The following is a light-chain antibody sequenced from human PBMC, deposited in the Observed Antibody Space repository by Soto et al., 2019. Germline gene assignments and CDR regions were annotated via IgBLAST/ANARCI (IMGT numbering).Light chain of an antibody. CDR1: QIVSRSY. Sequence: ELLFPPSXGTLSFSPGESAPISGRASQIVSRSYLAWYQQKPGQAHRLLIYGASSRATGIPDRFSGSGSGTDFTLTISRLEPEDFAVYYCQQYGSSKWTGGQGTKGDIK. V-gene: IGKV3-20*01. CDR3: QQYGSSKWT. J-gene: IGKJ1*01. CDR2: GAS.